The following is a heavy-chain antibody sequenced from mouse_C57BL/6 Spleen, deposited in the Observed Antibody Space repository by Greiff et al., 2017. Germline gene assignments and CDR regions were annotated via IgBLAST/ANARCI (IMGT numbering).Heavy chain of an antibody. J-gene: IGHJ4*01. CDR3: ARGYYGSSYYYAMDD. CDR1: GFTFSDYY. V-gene: IGHV5-12*01. Sequence: EVKLVESGGGLVQPGGSLKLSCAASGFTFSDYYMYWVRQTPEKRLEWVAYISNGGGSTYYPDTVKGRFTISRDNAKNTLYLQMSRLKSEDTAMYYCARGYYGSSYYYAMDDWGQGTSVTVSS. D-gene: IGHD1-1*01. CDR2: ISNGGGST.